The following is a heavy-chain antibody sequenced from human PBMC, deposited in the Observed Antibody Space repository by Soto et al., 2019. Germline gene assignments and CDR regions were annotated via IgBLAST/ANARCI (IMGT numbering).Heavy chain of an antibody. Sequence: ASVKVSCKASGYTFTNYAMHWVRQAPGQRLEWMGWINAGNGNTKYSQKFQGRVTITRDTSASTAYMELRSLSSEDTAVYYCARDVGIAARPDWFDPWGQGTLVTVSS. D-gene: IGHD6-6*01. CDR2: INAGNGNT. CDR1: GYTFTNYA. CDR3: ARDVGIAARPDWFDP. J-gene: IGHJ5*02. V-gene: IGHV1-3*01.